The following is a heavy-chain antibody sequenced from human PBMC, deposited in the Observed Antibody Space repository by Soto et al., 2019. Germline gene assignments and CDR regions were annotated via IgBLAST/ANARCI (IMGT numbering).Heavy chain of an antibody. Sequence: QVHLVQSGAEVKKPGASVKVSCKGSGYGFTTYGITWERQAPGQGLEWMAWISAHNGNTNYAQKLQGRVTVTRDTSTSTAYMELRSLRFDDTAVYYCARGRYGDYWGQGALVTVSS. CDR2: ISAHNGNT. CDR3: ARGRYGDY. D-gene: IGHD1-1*01. V-gene: IGHV1-18*01. CDR1: GYGFTTYG. J-gene: IGHJ4*02.